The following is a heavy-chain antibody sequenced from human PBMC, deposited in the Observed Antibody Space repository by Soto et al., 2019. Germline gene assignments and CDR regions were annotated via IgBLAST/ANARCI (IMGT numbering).Heavy chain of an antibody. J-gene: IGHJ4*02. D-gene: IGHD4-17*01. CDR2: IYHSGST. V-gene: IGHV4-30-2*01. CDR1: GGSISSGGYS. Sequence: PSETLSLTCAVSGGSISSGGYSWSWIRQPPGKGLEWIGYIYHSGSTCYNPSLKSRVTISVDRSKNQFSLKLSSVTAADTAVYYCARSQTPVTSYDYWGQGTLVTVSS. CDR3: ARSQTPVTSYDY.